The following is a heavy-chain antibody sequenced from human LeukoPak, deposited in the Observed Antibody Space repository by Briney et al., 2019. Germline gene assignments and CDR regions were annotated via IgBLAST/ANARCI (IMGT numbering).Heavy chain of an antibody. CDR3: ARDGYGSGSYLWWFDP. CDR1: GYTFTSYG. CDR2: ISAYNGNT. Sequence: ASVKVSCKASGYTFTSYGISWVRQAPGQGLEWMGWISAYNGNTNYAQKLQGRVTMTTDTSTSTAYMELRSLRSDVTAVYYCARDGYGSGSYLWWFDPWGQGTLVTVSS. D-gene: IGHD3-10*01. J-gene: IGHJ5*02. V-gene: IGHV1-18*04.